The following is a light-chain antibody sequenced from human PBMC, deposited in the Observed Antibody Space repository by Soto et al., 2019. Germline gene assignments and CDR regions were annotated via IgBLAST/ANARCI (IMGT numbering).Light chain of an antibody. CDR3: QQPNRYRT. CDR1: QSISSW. Sequence: DIQMTQSPSTLSASVGDKVTITFPASQSISSWLVCYQQKPGKAPKLLIYDAYSLEGGVPSRFSGSGSGTEFTLTISSLQPEDFATYYCQQPNRYRTFGQGTMVDI. J-gene: IGKJ1*01. CDR2: DAY. V-gene: IGKV1-5*01.